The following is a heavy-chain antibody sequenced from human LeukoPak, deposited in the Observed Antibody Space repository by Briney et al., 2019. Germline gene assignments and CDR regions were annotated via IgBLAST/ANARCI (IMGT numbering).Heavy chain of an antibody. CDR3: AREGGYSGYYYYYYMDV. CDR2: IKQDGSEK. D-gene: IGHD5-12*01. J-gene: IGHJ6*03. CDR1: GFTFSSYW. V-gene: IGHV3-7*01. Sequence: GGSLRLSCAASGFTFSSYWMSWVRQAPGKGLEWVANIKQDGSEKYYVDSVKGRFTISRDNAKNSLYLQMNSLRAEDTAVYYCAREGGYSGYYYYYYMDVWGKGTTVTVSS.